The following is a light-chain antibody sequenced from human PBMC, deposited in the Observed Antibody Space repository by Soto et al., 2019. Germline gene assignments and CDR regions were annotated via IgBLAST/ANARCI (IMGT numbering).Light chain of an antibody. V-gene: IGLV2-11*01. CDR3: CSYAGTSYV. CDR1: SSDVGGSNY. J-gene: IGLJ1*01. Sequence: QSVLTQPRSVSGSPGQSVAISCTGTSSDVGGSNYVSWYQQHPGKAPKLMIFDVNKRPSGVPDRFSGSKSGNTASLTISGLQAEDESDYYCCSYAGTSYVFGTGTKLTVL. CDR2: DVN.